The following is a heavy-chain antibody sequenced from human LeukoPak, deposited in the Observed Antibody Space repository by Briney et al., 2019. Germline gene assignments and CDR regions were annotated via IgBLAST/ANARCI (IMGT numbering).Heavy chain of an antibody. CDR1: GFTFSSYN. J-gene: IGHJ6*04. CDR3: AELGITMIGGV. V-gene: IGHV3-48*03. D-gene: IGHD3-10*02. Sequence: GGSLRLSCAVSGFTFSSYNMNWVRQAPGKGLEWVSYISSSGSTIYHADSVKGRFTISRDNAKNSLYLQMNSLRAEDTAVYYCAELGITMIGGVWGKGTTVTISS. CDR2: ISSSGSTI.